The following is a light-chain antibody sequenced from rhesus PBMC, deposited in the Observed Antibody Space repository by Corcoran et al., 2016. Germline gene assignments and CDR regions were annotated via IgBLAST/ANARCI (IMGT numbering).Light chain of an antibody. Sequence: ETVMMQSPATLSLSPGERATLSCRASQSVGSTLAWYQQKPGQAPRLLIYYASSRATGIPDRFSGRGSVTEFTLTISSLDPEDVGVYYCQEYNDWPPTFGGGTKVEIK. CDR2: YAS. CDR1: QSVGST. V-gene: IGKV3-35*02. CDR3: QEYNDWPPT. J-gene: IGKJ4*01.